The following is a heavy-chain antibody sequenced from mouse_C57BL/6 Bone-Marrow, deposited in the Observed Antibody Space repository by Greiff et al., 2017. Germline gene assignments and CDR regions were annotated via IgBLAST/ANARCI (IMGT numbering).Heavy chain of an antibody. J-gene: IGHJ2*01. CDR1: GFTFSSYG. CDR3: ARHAGLDY. V-gene: IGHV5-6*01. Sequence: EVKLMESGGDLVKPGGSLKLSCAASGFTFSSYGMSWVRQTPDKRLEWVATISSGGSYTYYPDRLNGRCTISRDHAKNTLYLQMSSLKSEDIAMYYCARHAGLDYWGQGTTLTVSA. CDR2: ISSGGSYT.